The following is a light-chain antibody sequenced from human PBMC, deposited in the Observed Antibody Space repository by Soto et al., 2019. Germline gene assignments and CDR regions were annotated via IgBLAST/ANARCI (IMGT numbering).Light chain of an antibody. J-gene: IGLJ1*01. Sequence: QSALTQPRSVSGSPGQSVTISCTGTTSDVGGYDSVSWYQHHPGKAPKLMIYDVNKRPSGVPDRFSGSKSGNTASLTISGLQAEDEADYYCCSYAGSYTYVFGTGTKVTVL. CDR1: TSDVGGYDS. V-gene: IGLV2-11*01. CDR2: DVN. CDR3: CSYAGSYTYV.